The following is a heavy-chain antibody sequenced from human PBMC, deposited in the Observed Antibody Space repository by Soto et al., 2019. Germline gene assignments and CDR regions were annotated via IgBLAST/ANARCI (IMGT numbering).Heavy chain of an antibody. CDR2: IWSDGSNK. CDR3: GSGMEDAFDF. CDR1: GFTFSDYG. J-gene: IGHJ3*01. V-gene: IGHV3-33*01. D-gene: IGHD6-13*01. Sequence: GGSLRLSCAASGFTFSDYGMHWVRQAPGKGLEWVAVIWSDGSNKYYADSVKGRFTISRDNSKNTLYLQMNSLRAEDTAVYYCGSGMEDAFDFWGQGTMVTVSS.